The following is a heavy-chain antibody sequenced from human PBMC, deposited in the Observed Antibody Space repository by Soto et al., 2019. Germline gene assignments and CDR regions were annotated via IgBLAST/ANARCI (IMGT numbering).Heavy chain of an antibody. D-gene: IGHD3-9*01. CDR2: INHSGST. Sequence: PSETLSLTCAVYGGSFSGYYWSWIRQPPGKGLEWIGEINHSGSTNYNPSLKSRVTISVDTSKNQFSLKLSSVTAADTAVYYCARQYYDILTGLGELSSGAFDIWGQGTMVTVSS. CDR1: GGSFSGYY. V-gene: IGHV4-34*01. J-gene: IGHJ3*02. CDR3: ARQYYDILTGLGELSSGAFDI.